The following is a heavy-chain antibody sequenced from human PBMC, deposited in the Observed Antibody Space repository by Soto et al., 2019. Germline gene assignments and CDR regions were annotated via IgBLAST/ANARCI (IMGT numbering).Heavy chain of an antibody. CDR2: IYYSGST. CDR1: DGSSISHD. V-gene: IGHV4-59*11. D-gene: IGHD1-7*01. Sequence: TLRLTCTFADGSSISHDGSWIRQPPGKGLEWIGYIYYSGSTNYNPSLKSRVTISVDTSKNQFSLKLSSVTAADTAVYYCARVTGTTEIDYWGQGTLVTVSS. J-gene: IGHJ4*02. CDR3: ARVTGTTEIDY.